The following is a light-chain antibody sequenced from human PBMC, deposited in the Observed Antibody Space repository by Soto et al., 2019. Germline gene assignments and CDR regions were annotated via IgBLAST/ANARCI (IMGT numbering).Light chain of an antibody. CDR2: QDN. J-gene: IGLJ2*01. CDR3: QAWDSSTAL. V-gene: IGLV3-1*01. CDR1: KLGDKY. Sequence: SSELTQPPSVSVSPGQTASITCSGEKLGDKYVCWYQQKHGQSPVLVIYQDNKRPSGIPERFSGSNSGNTATLILSGAQAMDEADYYCQAWDSSTALIGGGTKLTVL.